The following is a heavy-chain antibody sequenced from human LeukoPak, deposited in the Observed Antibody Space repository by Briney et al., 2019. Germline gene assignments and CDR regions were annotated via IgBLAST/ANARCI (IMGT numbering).Heavy chain of an antibody. CDR1: GGTFGSYA. V-gene: IGHV1-69*04. J-gene: IGHJ4*02. D-gene: IGHD3-10*01. Sequence: SVKVSCKASGGTFGSYAISWVRQAPGQGLEWMGRIIPILGIANYAQKFQGRVTITADKSTSTAYMELSSLRSEDTAVYYCARVRFGELSPYDYWGQGTLVTVSS. CDR3: ARVRFGELSPYDY. CDR2: IIPILGIA.